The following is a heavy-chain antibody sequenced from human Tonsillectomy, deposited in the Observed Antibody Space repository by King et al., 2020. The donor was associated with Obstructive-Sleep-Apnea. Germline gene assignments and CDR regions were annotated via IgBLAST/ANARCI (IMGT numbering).Heavy chain of an antibody. CDR3: ARDGIAAAGTSPY. CDR2: ISPSSSYI. D-gene: IGHD6-13*01. J-gene: IGHJ4*02. Sequence: VQLVESGGGLVKPGGSLRLSCAASGFTFSDYYMTWILQAPGKGLEWVSYISPSSSYIIYADSVKGRFTISRDNAKNSLYLQMNSLRDDDTGGYYCARDGIAAAGTSPYWGQGTLVTVSS. CDR1: GFTFSDYY. V-gene: IGHV3-11*05.